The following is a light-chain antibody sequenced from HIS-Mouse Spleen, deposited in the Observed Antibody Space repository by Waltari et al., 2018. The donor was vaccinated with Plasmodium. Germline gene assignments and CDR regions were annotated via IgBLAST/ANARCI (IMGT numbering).Light chain of an antibody. CDR3: QQYNSYWT. CDR1: QSISSW. CDR2: KAS. J-gene: IGKJ1*01. Sequence: DIQMTQSPSTLSASVGDRVTITCRASQSISSWLAWYQQKPGKAPKHLIYKASSLESGVPSRFSGSVSGTEFTLTISSLQPDDFATYYCQQYNSYWTFGQGTKVEIK. V-gene: IGKV1-5*03.